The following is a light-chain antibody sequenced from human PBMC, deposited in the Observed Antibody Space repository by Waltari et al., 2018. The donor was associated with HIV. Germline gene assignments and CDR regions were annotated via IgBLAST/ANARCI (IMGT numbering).Light chain of an antibody. J-gene: IGLJ2*01. Sequence: QLVLTQSPSASESLGASVKLTCSLSSGQSHYAIAWHQQQAQRGPRYLRKLTSDGYYIKGDGIPARFSGSSSGTERYLIISSLQSEDEADYYCQTWGTGIQDVVFGGGTTLTVL. CDR1: SGQSHYA. V-gene: IGLV4-69*01. CDR3: QTWGTGIQDVV. CDR2: LTSDGYY.